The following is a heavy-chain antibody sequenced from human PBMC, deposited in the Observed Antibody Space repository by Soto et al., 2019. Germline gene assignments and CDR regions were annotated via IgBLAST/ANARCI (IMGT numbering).Heavy chain of an antibody. CDR3: AKSFSRHTTGTTSDY. CDR2: ISGSGGST. J-gene: IGHJ4*02. D-gene: IGHD1-1*01. Sequence: GGSLRLSCAASGFTFSSYAMSWVRQAPGKGLEWVSAISGSGGSTYYADSVKGRFTISRDNSKNTLYLQMNSLRAEDTAVYYCAKSFSRHTTGTTSDYWGQGTLVTVSS. CDR1: GFTFSSYA. V-gene: IGHV3-23*01.